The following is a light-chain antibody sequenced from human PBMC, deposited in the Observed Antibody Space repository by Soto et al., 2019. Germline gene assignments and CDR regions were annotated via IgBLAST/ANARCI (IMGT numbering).Light chain of an antibody. CDR2: DVS. J-gene: IGLJ2*01. V-gene: IGLV2-14*01. CDR3: SSYASSSTLMV. CDR1: SSDVGAYNY. Sequence: QSALTQPASVSGSPGQSITISCTGTSSDVGAYNYVSWYQQHPGKAPKLMIYDVSNRPSGVSNHLSGSKSGNTASLTISGIQAEDEADYYCSSYASSSTLMVFGGGTKLTVL.